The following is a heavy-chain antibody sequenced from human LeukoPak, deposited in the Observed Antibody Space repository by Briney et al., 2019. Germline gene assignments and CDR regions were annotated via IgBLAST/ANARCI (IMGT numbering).Heavy chain of an antibody. CDR1: GFTLSTCG. Sequence: ASVKVSCKASGFTLSTCGFTWVRQAPGEGLEWMGWISGYNGNTNYGQKFQGRGTMTTDTSTKTVFMELKSLRSDDTAVYYCARGGHRRYYYTSGSAFDPWGQGTLVTVSS. CDR2: ISGYNGNT. D-gene: IGHD3-10*01. CDR3: ARGGHRRYYYTSGSAFDP. J-gene: IGHJ5*02. V-gene: IGHV1-18*01.